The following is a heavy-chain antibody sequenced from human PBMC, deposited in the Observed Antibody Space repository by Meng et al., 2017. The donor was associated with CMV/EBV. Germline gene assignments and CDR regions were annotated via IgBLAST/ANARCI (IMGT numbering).Heavy chain of an antibody. D-gene: IGHD2-2*01. CDR2: IISIFGTA. Sequence: SVKVSCKASGGTFSSYAISWVRQAPGQGLEWMGGIISIFGTANYAQKFQGRVTITTDESTSTAYMELSSLRSEDTAVYYFARGREPAARLDYYGMDVWGQGTTVTVSS. CDR1: GGTFSSYA. J-gene: IGHJ6*02. V-gene: IGHV1-69*05. CDR3: ARGREPAARLDYYGMDV.